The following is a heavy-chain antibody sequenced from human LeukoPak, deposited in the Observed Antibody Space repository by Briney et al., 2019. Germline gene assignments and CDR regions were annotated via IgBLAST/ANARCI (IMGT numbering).Heavy chain of an antibody. CDR3: GLVTSGNWWFDP. J-gene: IGHJ5*02. V-gene: IGHV1-2*02. D-gene: IGHD2-21*02. CDR2: INPNSGAT. Sequence: ASVKVPCKTSGYTFTVYHMHWVRQAPGQGLEWMGWINPNSGATNCAQNLQGRVTMTSDTSISTAYMELSSLTSDDTAVYYRGLVTSGNWWFDPWGQGTLVTVSS. CDR1: GYTFTVYH.